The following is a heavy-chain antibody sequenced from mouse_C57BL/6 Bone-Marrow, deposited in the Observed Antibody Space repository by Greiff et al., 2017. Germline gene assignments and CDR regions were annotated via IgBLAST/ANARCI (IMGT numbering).Heavy chain of an antibody. Sequence: QVQLQQPGAELVKPGASVKLSCKASGYTFTSYWMHWVKQRPGRGLEWIGRIDPNSGGTKYNEKFKSKATLTVDKPSSTAYMQLSSLTSKDSAVYYCARSGRSPITTPYYWGQGTTLTVSS. CDR3: ARSGRSPITTPYY. CDR2: IDPNSGGT. D-gene: IGHD1-2*01. J-gene: IGHJ2*01. V-gene: IGHV1-72*01. CDR1: GYTFTSYW.